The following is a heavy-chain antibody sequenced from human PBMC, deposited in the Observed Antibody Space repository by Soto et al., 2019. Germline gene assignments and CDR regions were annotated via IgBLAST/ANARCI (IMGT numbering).Heavy chain of an antibody. V-gene: IGHV3-49*04. Sequence: PGGSLRLSCTASGFTFGDYAMSWVRQAPGKGLEWVGFIRSKAYGGTTEYAASVKGRFTISRDDSKSIAYLQMNSLKTEDTAVYYCTRESYDFWSGYYYYYYGMDVWGQGTTVTVS. CDR1: GFTFGDYA. J-gene: IGHJ6*02. CDR2: IRSKAYGGTT. CDR3: TRESYDFWSGYYYYYYGMDV. D-gene: IGHD3-3*01.